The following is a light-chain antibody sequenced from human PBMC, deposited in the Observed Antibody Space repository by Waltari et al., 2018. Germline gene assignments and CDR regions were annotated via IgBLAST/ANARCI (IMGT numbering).Light chain of an antibody. J-gene: IGKJ1*01. CDR1: QSVLYSSNDKNY. Sequence: DIVMMQSPDSLAVSLGERATINCKSSQSVLYSSNDKNYLAWYQQKPGQPPKLLIYWASTRQSGVPDRFSGSGSGTDFTLTISSLQAEDVAVYYCQQYYSKRTFGQGTKVEI. CDR3: QQYYSKRT. CDR2: WAS. V-gene: IGKV4-1*01.